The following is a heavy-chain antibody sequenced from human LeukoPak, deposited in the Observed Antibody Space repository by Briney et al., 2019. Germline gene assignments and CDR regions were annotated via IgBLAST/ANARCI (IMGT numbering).Heavy chain of an antibody. V-gene: IGHV1-18*01. D-gene: IGHD3-10*01. CDR2: ISAYNGNT. J-gene: IGHJ4*02. CDR3: ARDRGYYYGSGRTRYYFDY. CDR1: GYTFTSYG. Sequence: ASVEVSCKASGYTFTSYGISWVRQAPGQGLEWMGWISAYNGNTNYAQKLQGRVTMTTDTSTSTAYMELRSLRSDDTAVYYCARDRGYYYGSGRTRYYFDYWGQGTLVTVSS.